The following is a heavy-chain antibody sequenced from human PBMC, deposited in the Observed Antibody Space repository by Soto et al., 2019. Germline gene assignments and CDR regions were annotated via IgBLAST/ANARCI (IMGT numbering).Heavy chain of an antibody. CDR1: GFTFSSYG. CDR3: ASNSKSGKIDYGDYADY. J-gene: IGHJ4*02. V-gene: IGHV3-33*01. D-gene: IGHD4-17*01. CDR2: IWFDGSNK. Sequence: QVQLVESGGGVVQPGRSLRLSCAASGFTFSSYGMHWVRQAPGKGLEWVAVIWFDGSNKYYADSVKGRFTISRDNSKNTLYLQMNSLRVEDTAVYYCASNSKSGKIDYGDYADYWGQGTLVTVSS.